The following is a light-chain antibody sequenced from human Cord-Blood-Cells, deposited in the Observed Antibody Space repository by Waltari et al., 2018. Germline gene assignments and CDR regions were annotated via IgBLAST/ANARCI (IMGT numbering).Light chain of an antibody. J-gene: IGKJ4*01. V-gene: IGKV3-11*01. CDR3: QQRSNWPKLT. CDR2: DAS. CDR1: QSVSSY. Sequence: EIAFTQSPATLSLSPGERASLTCRASQSVSSYLAWYQQKPGQAPRLLSYDASNRATGIPARFSGSGSGTDFTLTISSLEPEDFAVYYCQQRSNWPKLTFGGGTKVEIK.